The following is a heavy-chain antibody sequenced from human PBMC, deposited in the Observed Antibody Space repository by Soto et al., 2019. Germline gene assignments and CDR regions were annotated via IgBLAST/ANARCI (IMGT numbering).Heavy chain of an antibody. J-gene: IGHJ6*02. V-gene: IGHV4-30-4*01. Sequence: SHSSSVAGGSIGTGYAYLSWIRQPPGQGLEWVGNIYYSGNTYYNPSLKSRLIISIDTSKNQCSLKVGSVTAADTAVYYWASSSLYGMYVWGQGTTVTGSS. CDR3: ASSSLYGMYV. CDR1: GGSIGTGYAY. CDR2: IYYSGNT.